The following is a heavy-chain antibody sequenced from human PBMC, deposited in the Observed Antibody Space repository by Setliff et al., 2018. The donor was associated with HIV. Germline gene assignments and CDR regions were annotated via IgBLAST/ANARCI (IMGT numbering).Heavy chain of an antibody. V-gene: IGHV4-4*02. D-gene: IGHD2-8*02. CDR2: IYYTGNT. CDR1: GGSISSSNW. J-gene: IGHJ4*02. CDR3: TVYNTGSSKDHY. Sequence: SETLSLTCAVSGGSISSSNWWSWVRQPPGKGLEWIGEIYYTGNTNYNPSLKSRVSISVDKSKNQFSLKPNSVTAADTAVYYCTVYNTGSSKDHYWGQGTPVTVSS.